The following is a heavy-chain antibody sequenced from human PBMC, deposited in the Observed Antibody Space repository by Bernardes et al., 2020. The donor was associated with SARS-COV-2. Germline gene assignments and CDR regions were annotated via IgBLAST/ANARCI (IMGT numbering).Heavy chain of an antibody. J-gene: IGHJ4*02. V-gene: IGHV4-31*03. CDR1: GGSISSGGYY. Sequence: SETLSLTCTVSGGSISSGGYYWSWIRQHPGKGLEWIGYIYYSGSTYYNPSLKSRVTISVDTSKNQFSLKLSSVTAADTAVYYWARAPSGIFGVVTTFDYLGQGTLVTVSS. CDR3: ARAPSGIFGVVTTFDY. CDR2: IYYSGST. D-gene: IGHD3-3*01.